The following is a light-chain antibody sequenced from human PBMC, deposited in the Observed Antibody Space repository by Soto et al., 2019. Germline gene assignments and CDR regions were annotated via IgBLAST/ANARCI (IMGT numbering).Light chain of an antibody. Sequence: EIVMTQYPATLSVSPGERATLSCRASQSVSSNLAWYQQKPGQAPRLLIYGASTWATGIPARFSGSGSGTEFTLTISSLQSEDFAVYYCQQYNNWPAITFGQGTRLEIK. CDR1: QSVSSN. J-gene: IGKJ5*01. CDR3: QQYNNWPAIT. CDR2: GAS. V-gene: IGKV3D-15*01.